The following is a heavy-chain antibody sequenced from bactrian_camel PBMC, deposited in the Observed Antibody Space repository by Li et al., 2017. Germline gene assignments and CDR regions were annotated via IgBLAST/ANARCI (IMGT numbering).Heavy chain of an antibody. J-gene: IGHJ4*01. CDR1: GYRYSPNC. V-gene: IGHV3S53*01. CDR2: IEDDGSA. Sequence: HVQLVESGGGSVQAGGSLSLSCAVSGYRYSPNCMGWFCQAPGKEREGVAAIEDDGSASYADSVKGRFTISKDNAKNTLYLEMNDLKPEDTATYYCAVDCALDADYDLVPRFGYKGQGTQVTVS. D-gene: IGHD4*01.